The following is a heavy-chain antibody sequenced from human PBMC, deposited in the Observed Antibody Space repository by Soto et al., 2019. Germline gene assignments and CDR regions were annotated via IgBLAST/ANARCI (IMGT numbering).Heavy chain of an antibody. V-gene: IGHV1-2*04. D-gene: IGHD3-10*01. Sequence: ASVKVSCXASGYTFTGYYMHWVRQSPGQGLEWLGWINPNSGGTNYAQKFQGWVTMTRDASISTAYMELSRLRSDDTAVYYCAREGRITMVRGVMGPYYFDYWGQGTLVTVSS. CDR3: AREGRITMVRGVMGPYYFDY. J-gene: IGHJ4*02. CDR1: GYTFTGYY. CDR2: INPNSGGT.